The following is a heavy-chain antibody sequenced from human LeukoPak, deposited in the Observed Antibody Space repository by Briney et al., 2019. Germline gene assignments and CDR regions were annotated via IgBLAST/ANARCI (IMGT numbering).Heavy chain of an antibody. D-gene: IGHD6-13*01. CDR3: ARGGSGSWFPYYYYYYGMDV. CDR2: TYYRSKWYN. V-gene: IGHV6-1*01. Sequence: SQTLSLTCAISGDSVCSNSAAWNWIRQSPSRGLEWLGRTYYRSKWYNDYAVSVKSRITINPDTSKNQFSLQLNSVTPEDTAVYYCARGGSGSWFPYYYYYYGMDVWGQGTTVTVSS. CDR1: GDSVCSNSAA. J-gene: IGHJ6*02.